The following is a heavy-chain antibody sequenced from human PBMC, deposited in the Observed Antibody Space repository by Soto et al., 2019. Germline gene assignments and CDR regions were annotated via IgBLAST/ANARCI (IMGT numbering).Heavy chain of an antibody. J-gene: IGHJ6*03. CDR1: GFTFSSYG. V-gene: IGHV3-33*01. CDR2: IWYDGSNK. CDR3: ARDGLHKEIVVVVADRYYYYMDV. D-gene: IGHD2-15*01. Sequence: QVQLVESGGGVVQPGRSLRLSCAASGFTFSSYGMHWVRQAPGKGLGWVAVIWYDGSNKYYADSVKGRFTISRDNSKNTLYLQMNSLRAEDTAVYYCARDGLHKEIVVVVADRYYYYMDVWGKGTTVTVSS.